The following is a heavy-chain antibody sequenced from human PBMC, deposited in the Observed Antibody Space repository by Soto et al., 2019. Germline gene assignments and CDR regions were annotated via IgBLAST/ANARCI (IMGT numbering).Heavy chain of an antibody. CDR3: TRDRCSGTSCYFRY. CDR1: GFTFSSYA. Sequence: GGSLRLSCAASGFTFSSYAMHWVRQAPGKGLEWVAVMSYDGSNKYYADSVKGRFTISRDDSKNTLYLQMHSLRADDTAVYYCTRDRCSGTSCYFRYWGQGTLVTVSS. CDR2: MSYDGSNK. D-gene: IGHD2-2*01. J-gene: IGHJ4*02. V-gene: IGHV3-30*03.